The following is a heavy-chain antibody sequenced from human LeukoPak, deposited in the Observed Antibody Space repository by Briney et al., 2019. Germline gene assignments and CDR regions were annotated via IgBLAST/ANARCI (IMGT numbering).Heavy chain of an antibody. D-gene: IGHD6-19*01. CDR2: ISYDGSNK. CDR3: ARGDSSGWYFDY. CDR1: GFTFSSYG. V-gene: IGHV3-30*03. Sequence: GGSLRLSCAASGFTFSSYGMHWVRQAPGKGLEWVAVISYDGSNKYYADSVKGRFTISRDNAKNSLYLQMNGLRAEDTAVYYCARGDSSGWYFDYWGQGTLVTVSS. J-gene: IGHJ4*02.